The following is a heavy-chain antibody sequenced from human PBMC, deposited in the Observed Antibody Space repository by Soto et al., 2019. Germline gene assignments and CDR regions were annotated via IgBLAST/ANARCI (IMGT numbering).Heavy chain of an antibody. CDR3: ARDCSYNIAAGGPYCQH. CDR1: GFTFSSYG. CDR2: ISYDGSNK. J-gene: IGHJ1*01. V-gene: IGHV3-30*03. D-gene: IGHD6-13*01. Sequence: ESGGGVVQPGRSLRLSCADSGFTFSSYGMHWVRQAPGKGPEWVAVISYDGSNKYYADSVKGGFTISRDNSKNTLYLQMNSVRADDTAGYYCARDCSYNIAAGGPYCQHGGQGTLVTVSS.